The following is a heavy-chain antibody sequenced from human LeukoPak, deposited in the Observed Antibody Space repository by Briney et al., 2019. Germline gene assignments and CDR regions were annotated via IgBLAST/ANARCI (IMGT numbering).Heavy chain of an antibody. Sequence: GGSLRLSCAASGFTVSSNYMSWVRQAPGKGLEWVSVIYSGGSTYYADSVKGRFTISRDNSKNTLYLQMNSLRAEDTAVYYCARDTVQALTGYYYYYMDVWGKGTTVTVSS. V-gene: IGHV3-66*01. J-gene: IGHJ6*03. CDR2: IYSGGST. CDR1: GFTVSSNY. CDR3: ARDTVQALTGYYYYYMDV. D-gene: IGHD4-17*01.